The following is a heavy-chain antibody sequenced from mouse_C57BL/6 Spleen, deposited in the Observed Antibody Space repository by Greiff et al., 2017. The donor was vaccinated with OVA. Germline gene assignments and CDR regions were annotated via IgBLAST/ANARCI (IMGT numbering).Heavy chain of an antibody. V-gene: IGHV2-9-1*01. CDR3: ARNRNDYDGYWYFDV. CDR1: GFSLTSYA. D-gene: IGHD2-4*01. Sequence: VQLQQSGPGLVAPSQSLSITCTVSGFSLTSYAISWVRQPPGKGLEWLGVIWTGGGTNYNSALKSRLSISKDNSKSQVFLKMNSLQTDDTARYYCARNRNDYDGYWYFDVWGTGTTVTVSS. CDR2: IWTGGGT. J-gene: IGHJ1*03.